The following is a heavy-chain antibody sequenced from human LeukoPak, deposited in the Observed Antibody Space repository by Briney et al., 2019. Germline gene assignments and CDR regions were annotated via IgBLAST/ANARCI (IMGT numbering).Heavy chain of an antibody. Sequence: GESLKISCKGSGYSFTGYWIGWVRQMPGKGLEWMGIIYPGDSDTRYSPSFQGQVTISADKSISTAYLQWSSLKASDTAMYYCARPPSVVSPEGDYWGQGTLVTVSS. D-gene: IGHD1-14*01. J-gene: IGHJ4*02. CDR1: GYSFTGYW. CDR3: ARPPSVVSPEGDY. V-gene: IGHV5-51*01. CDR2: IYPGDSDT.